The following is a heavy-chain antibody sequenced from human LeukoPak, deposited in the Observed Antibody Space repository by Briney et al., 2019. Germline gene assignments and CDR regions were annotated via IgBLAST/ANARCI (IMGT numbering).Heavy chain of an antibody. CDR2: ISYSGNT. Sequence: SETLSLTCTVSGGSIISSDYHWGWVRQPPGKGLEWIGTISYSGNTDYNPSLRSRVAVSVDTSNNQFSLRLSSVTAANTAVYHCARHCCTGPSKRVFDFWGQGTMVTVSS. D-gene: IGHD2-8*02. CDR3: ARHCCTGPSKRVFDF. J-gene: IGHJ3*01. V-gene: IGHV4-39*01. CDR1: GGSIISSDYH.